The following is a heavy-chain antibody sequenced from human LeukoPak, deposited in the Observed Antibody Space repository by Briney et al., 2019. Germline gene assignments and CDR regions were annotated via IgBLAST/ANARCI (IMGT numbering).Heavy chain of an antibody. Sequence: GGSLRLSCAASRFTFSTYGMNWVRQTPGKGLEWVSAISGSGNRAYHADSVKGRFTISRDNSKNMLYLQMNRLRAEDTALYYCAKDADISVELVVITSFDSWGQGTLVTVSS. V-gene: IGHV3-23*01. CDR3: AKDADISVELVVITSFDS. CDR2: ISGSGNRA. J-gene: IGHJ4*02. D-gene: IGHD3-22*01. CDR1: RFTFSTYG.